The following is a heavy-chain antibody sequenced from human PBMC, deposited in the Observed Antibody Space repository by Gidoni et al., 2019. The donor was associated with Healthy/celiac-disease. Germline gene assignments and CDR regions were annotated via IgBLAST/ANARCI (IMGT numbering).Heavy chain of an antibody. D-gene: IGHD3-16*02. J-gene: IGHJ6*02. CDR1: GGSISSSSYY. CDR2: IYYSGST. CDR3: ARRGAIGYYYYGMDV. Sequence: QLQLQESGPGLVKPSETLSLTCTVSGGSISSSSYYWGWIRQPPGKGLEWIGSIYYSGSTYYNPSLKSRVTISVDTSKNQFSLKLSSVTAADTAVYYCARRGAIGYYYYGMDVWGQGTTVTVSS. V-gene: IGHV4-39*01.